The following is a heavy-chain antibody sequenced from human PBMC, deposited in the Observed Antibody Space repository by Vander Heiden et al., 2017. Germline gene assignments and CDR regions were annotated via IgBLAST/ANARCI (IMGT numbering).Heavy chain of an antibody. Sequence: EVQLVESGGGLVQPGRSLRVSCTASGFTFGDYAMSWFRQAPGKGLEWVAFIRSKAFGGTTEYAASVKGSFTISRDDSKSIGYLQMNSLKTEETAVYFCGRIGINWYYYFDNWGKGTMVTVSS. D-gene: IGHD6-13*01. J-gene: IGHJ4*02. CDR1: GFTFGDYA. CDR3: GRIGINWYYYFDN. CDR2: IRSKAFGGTT. V-gene: IGHV3-49*03.